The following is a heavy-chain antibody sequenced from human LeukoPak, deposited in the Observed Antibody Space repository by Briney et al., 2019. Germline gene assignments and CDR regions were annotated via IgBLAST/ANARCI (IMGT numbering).Heavy chain of an antibody. CDR2: INPNSGGT. CDR3: ARDHLVGYSSSWYVNY. V-gene: IGHV1-2*02. J-gene: IGHJ4*02. Sequence: ASVKVSCKASGYTFTGYYMHWVRQAPGQGLEWMGWINPNSGGTNYAQKFQGRVTMTRDTSISTAYMELSGLRSDDTAVYYCARDHLVGYSSSWYVNYWGQGTLVTVSS. D-gene: IGHD6-13*01. CDR1: GYTFTGYY.